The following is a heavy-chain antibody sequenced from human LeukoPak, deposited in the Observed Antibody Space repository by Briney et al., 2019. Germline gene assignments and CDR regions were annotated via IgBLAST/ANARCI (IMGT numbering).Heavy chain of an antibody. J-gene: IGHJ6*02. D-gene: IGHD1-26*01. CDR1: GFTFSDYY. V-gene: IGHV3-11*03. CDR2: ISSSSNYT. Sequence: GGSLRLSCAASGFTFSDYYMSWIRQAPGKGLEWVSYISSSSNYTNYADSVKGRFTISRDNAKNSLYLQMNSLRAEDTAVYYCARTGELLHYGMDVWGQGTTVTVSS. CDR3: ARTGELLHYGMDV.